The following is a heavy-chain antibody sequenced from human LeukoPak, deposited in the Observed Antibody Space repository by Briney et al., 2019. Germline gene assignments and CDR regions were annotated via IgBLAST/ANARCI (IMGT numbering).Heavy chain of an antibody. Sequence: GGSLRLSCTASGFTISGDAMHWVRQAPGKGLQWVAHISFDGSYKYYADSVKGRFTISRDNSKNTLYLQRNSLRTDDTALFYCARETLDALDLWGPGTLVTVSS. V-gene: IGHV3-30*04. CDR3: ARETLDALDL. J-gene: IGHJ3*01. CDR2: ISFDGSYK. CDR1: GFTISGDA.